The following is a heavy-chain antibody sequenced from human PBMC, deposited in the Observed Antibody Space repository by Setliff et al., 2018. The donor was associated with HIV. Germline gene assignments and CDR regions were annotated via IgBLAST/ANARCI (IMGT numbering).Heavy chain of an antibody. V-gene: IGHV4-39*01. J-gene: IGHJ4*02. CDR3: ARSSRGYYNPLFDY. CDR2: VYYSGAT. Sequence: SETLSLTCTVSGGSISSSSYYWAWVRQPPGKGLEWIGSVYYSGATYISPSLKSRLTISIDRSTIQFSLRLNSMTAADMAMYYCARSSRGYYNPLFDYWGQGTLGTVSS. D-gene: IGHD3-22*01. CDR1: GGSISSSSYY.